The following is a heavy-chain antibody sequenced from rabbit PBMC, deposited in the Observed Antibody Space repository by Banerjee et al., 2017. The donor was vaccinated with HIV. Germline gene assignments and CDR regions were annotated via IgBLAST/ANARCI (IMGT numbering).Heavy chain of an antibody. CDR2: IYAGSTGTT. J-gene: IGHJ6*01. CDR3: ARYDGGSYYKL. V-gene: IGHV1S40*01. D-gene: IGHD8-1*01. CDR1: GFSFSSDYY. Sequence: QQLEESGGDLVKLGASLTLTCIGSGFSFSSDYYMCLVRQAPGKALEWMACIYAGSTGTTYYASWAKGRFSVSKSSSTTVTLQMTSLTAADTATYFCARYDGGSYYKLWGQGTLVTVS.